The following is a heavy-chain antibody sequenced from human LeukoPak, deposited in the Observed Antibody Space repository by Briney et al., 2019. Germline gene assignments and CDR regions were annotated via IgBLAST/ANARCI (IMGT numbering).Heavy chain of an antibody. D-gene: IGHD6-13*01. V-gene: IGHV3-11*01. Sequence: SGGSLRLSCAASGFTFSDYYMSWIRQAPGKGLEWVSYISSSGSTIYYADSVKGRFTISRDNAKNSLYLQMNSLRAEHTAVYYCARAYSSSCYSYYYGMDVWGQGTTVTVSS. CDR3: ARAYSSSCYSYYYGMDV. J-gene: IGHJ6*02. CDR2: ISSSGSTI. CDR1: GFTFSDYY.